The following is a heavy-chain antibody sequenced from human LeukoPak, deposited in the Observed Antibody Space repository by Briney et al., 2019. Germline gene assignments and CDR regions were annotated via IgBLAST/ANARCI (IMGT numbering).Heavy chain of an antibody. Sequence: GRSLRLSCAASGFTFSSYAMHWVRQAPGKGLEWVAVISYDGSNKYYADSVKGRFTISRDNSKNTLYLQMNSLRAEDTAVYYCARDRAYCGGDCYSVGWFDPWGQGTLVIVSS. CDR1: GFTFSSYA. D-gene: IGHD2-21*02. CDR3: ARDRAYCGGDCYSVGWFDP. CDR2: ISYDGSNK. V-gene: IGHV3-30-3*01. J-gene: IGHJ5*02.